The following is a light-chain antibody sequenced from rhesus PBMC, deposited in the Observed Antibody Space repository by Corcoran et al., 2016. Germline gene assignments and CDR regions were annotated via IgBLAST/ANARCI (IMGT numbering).Light chain of an antibody. Sequence: DIQMTQSPSSLSASVGDRVTITCRASQGISNWLAWYQQKPGKAPQLLIYRASNLEKGVPTRFRGSGSGTDFTLTISRLQPEDIATYYCQQHDNSPPTFGGGTKVEIK. CDR2: RAS. CDR3: QQHDNSPPT. CDR1: QGISNW. J-gene: IGKJ4*01. V-gene: IGKV1-69*01.